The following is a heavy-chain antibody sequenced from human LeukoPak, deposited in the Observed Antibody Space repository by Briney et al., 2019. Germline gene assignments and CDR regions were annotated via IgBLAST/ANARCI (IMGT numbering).Heavy chain of an antibody. Sequence: GGSLRLSCAASGFTFDDYAMHWVRQAPGKGLEWVSGISWNSGSIGYADSVKGRFTISRDNAKNSLYLQMNSLRAEDTAVYYCARTYDILTPFDYWGQGTLVTVSS. J-gene: IGHJ4*02. CDR1: GFTFDDYA. V-gene: IGHV3-9*01. D-gene: IGHD3-9*01. CDR2: ISWNSGSI. CDR3: ARTYDILTPFDY.